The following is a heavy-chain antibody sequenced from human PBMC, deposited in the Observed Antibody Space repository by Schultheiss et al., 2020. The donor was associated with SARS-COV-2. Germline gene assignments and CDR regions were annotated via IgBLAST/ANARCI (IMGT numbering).Heavy chain of an antibody. D-gene: IGHD2-2*01. V-gene: IGHV4-34*01. J-gene: IGHJ3*02. Sequence: SETLSLTCAVYGGSFSGYYWSWIRQPPGKGLEWIGEINHSGSTYYNPSLESRVTISRDKPKNQFSLNLSSVTAADTAVYYCAREPGSTSYAFDIWGQGTMVTVSS. CDR3: AREPGSTSYAFDI. CDR1: GGSFSGYY. CDR2: INHSGST.